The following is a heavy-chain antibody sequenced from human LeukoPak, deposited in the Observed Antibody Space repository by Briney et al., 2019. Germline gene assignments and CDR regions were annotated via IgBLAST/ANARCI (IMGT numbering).Heavy chain of an antibody. V-gene: IGHV4-39*07. CDR3: ARDNCSGGSYVVAL. Sequence: PSETLSLTCTVSGGSISSSSYYWGWIRQPPGKGLEWIGSIYYSGSTYYNPSLKSRVTISVDTSKNQFSLKLSSVTAADTAVYYCARDNCSGGSYVVALWGQGTLVTVSS. J-gene: IGHJ5*02. D-gene: IGHD2-15*01. CDR2: IYYSGST. CDR1: GGSISSSSYY.